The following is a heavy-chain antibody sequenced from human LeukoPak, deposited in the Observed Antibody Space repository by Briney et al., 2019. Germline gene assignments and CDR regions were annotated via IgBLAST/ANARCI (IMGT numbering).Heavy chain of an antibody. J-gene: IGHJ6*03. V-gene: IGHV3-30*02. CDR2: IRYDGSDE. CDR1: GFTFSIYD. Sequence: PGGSLRLSCAASGFTFSIYDMHWVRQAPGKGLEWVAFIRYDGSDESYADSVKGRFTISRDNSKNTLYLQMNSLRAEDTAVYYCAKGVAVYYYMDVWGKGTTVTVSS. D-gene: IGHD6-19*01. CDR3: AKGVAVYYYMDV.